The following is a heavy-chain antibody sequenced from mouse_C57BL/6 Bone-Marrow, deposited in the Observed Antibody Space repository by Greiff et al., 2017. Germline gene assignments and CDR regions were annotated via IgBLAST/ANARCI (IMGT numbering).Heavy chain of an antibody. CDR2: ISSGGSHT. V-gene: IGHV5-6*01. Sequence: EVLLVESGGDLVKPGGSLKLSCASYGFTFRSYGMSWVRQTPDKRLEWVATISSGGSHTYYPDSVKGRFTISRDNAKNTLYLQMSSLKSEDTAMYYCARHNRLLGGFAYWGQGTLVTVSA. J-gene: IGHJ3*01. CDR1: GFTFRSYG. D-gene: IGHD2-3*01. CDR3: ARHNRLLGGFAY.